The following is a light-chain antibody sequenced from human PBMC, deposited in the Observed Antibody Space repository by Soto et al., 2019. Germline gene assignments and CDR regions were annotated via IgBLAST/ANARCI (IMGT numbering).Light chain of an antibody. CDR3: QQYNNWPPRT. CDR2: GAS. Sequence: EIVMTQSPATLSVSPGERATLSCRASQSVSSNLAWYQQKPGQAPRLPIYGASTRATGIPARFSGSGSGTEFPLTISSLQSEDFAVYYCQQYNNWPPRTFGQGTKVEIK. J-gene: IGKJ1*01. CDR1: QSVSSN. V-gene: IGKV3-15*01.